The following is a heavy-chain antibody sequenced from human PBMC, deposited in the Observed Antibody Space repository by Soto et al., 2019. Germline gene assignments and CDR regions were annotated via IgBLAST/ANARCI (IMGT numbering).Heavy chain of an antibody. D-gene: IGHD3-3*01. Sequence: LSLTCTVSGGSISSGDYYWSWIRQPPGKGLEWIGYIYYSGSTYYNPSLKSRVTISVDTSKNQFSLKLSSVTAADTAVYYCARTIFGVVIRFHPLWFDPWGQGTLVTVSS. CDR3: ARTIFGVVIRFHPLWFDP. J-gene: IGHJ5*02. V-gene: IGHV4-30-4*02. CDR1: GGSISSGDYY. CDR2: IYYSGST.